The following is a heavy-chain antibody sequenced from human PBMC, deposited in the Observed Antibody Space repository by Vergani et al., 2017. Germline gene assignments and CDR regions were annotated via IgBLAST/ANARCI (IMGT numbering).Heavy chain of an antibody. J-gene: IGHJ5*01. Sequence: DVHLAESGGGFFQPGGSLRLSCSASGFSFNSYWMHWVRQVPGKGLLLVSRIKSDGSITAYADSVKGRFTISRDNAQNTLYLQMNSLRVEDTGVYYCARARCIETCYMSNWLDSWGQGTPVTVSS. V-gene: IGHV3-74*03. CDR2: IKSDGSIT. CDR1: GFSFNSYW. CDR3: ARARCIETCYMSNWLDS. D-gene: IGHD3-9*01.